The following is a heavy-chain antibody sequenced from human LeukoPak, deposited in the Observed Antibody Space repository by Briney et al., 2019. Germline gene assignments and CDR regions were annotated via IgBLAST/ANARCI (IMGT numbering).Heavy chain of an antibody. Sequence: GGSLRLSCAASGFTFSNAWMSWVRQAPGKGLEWVAVIWFDGSKTYYSESVKGRFTVSRDNSKNTLFLQMNSLRVEDTAVYYCARVGSGYTVDYWGQGTLVTVSS. V-gene: IGHV3-33*08. J-gene: IGHJ4*02. CDR1: GFTFSNAW. D-gene: IGHD3-10*01. CDR2: IWFDGSKT. CDR3: ARVGSGYTVDY.